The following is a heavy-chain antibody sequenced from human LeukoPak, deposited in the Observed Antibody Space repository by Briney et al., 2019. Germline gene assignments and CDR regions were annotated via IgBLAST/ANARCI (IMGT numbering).Heavy chain of an antibody. Sequence: SETLSLTCTVSGDSISSNDYYWGWIRQPPGKGLEWIGSAYYSGSTYYNPSLKSRVTISLDTSKNHFSLRLNSVTAADTAVYYCARDLTVAGIDYWGQGTLVTVSS. CDR2: AYYSGST. CDR3: ARDLTVAGIDY. CDR1: GDSISSNDYY. D-gene: IGHD2-15*01. V-gene: IGHV4-39*07. J-gene: IGHJ4*02.